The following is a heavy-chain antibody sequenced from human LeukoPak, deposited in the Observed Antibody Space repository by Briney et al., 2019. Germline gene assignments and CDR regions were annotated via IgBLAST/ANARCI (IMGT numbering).Heavy chain of an antibody. CDR3: ARVGPDRDFDY. CDR1: GYTFTNYG. D-gene: IGHD1-14*01. CDR2: ISPYNGNT. Sequence: ASVKVSCKASGYTFTNYGISWVRQAPGQGLERMGWISPYNGNTNYAQNLQGRVTLTTDTSTSTAYMELRSLRSDDTAVYYCARVGPDRDFDYWGQGTLVTVSS. V-gene: IGHV1-18*01. J-gene: IGHJ4*02.